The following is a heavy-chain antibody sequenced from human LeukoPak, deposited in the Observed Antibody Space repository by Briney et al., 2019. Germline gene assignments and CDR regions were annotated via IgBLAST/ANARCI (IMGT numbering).Heavy chain of an antibody. CDR2: ISSSSSYI. D-gene: IGHD2-2*01. Sequence: GGSLRLSCAASGFTFSSYSMNWVRQAPGKGLEWVSSISSSSSYIYYADSVKGRFTISRDNAKNSLYLQMNSLRAEDTAVYYCARGRRGRGYCSSTSCSYYYYMDVWGKGTTVTVS. J-gene: IGHJ6*03. CDR3: ARGRRGRGYCSSTSCSYYYYMDV. CDR1: GFTFSSYS. V-gene: IGHV3-21*01.